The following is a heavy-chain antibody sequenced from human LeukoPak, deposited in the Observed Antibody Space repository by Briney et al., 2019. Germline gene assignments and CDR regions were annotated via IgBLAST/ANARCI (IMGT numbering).Heavy chain of an antibody. V-gene: IGHV3-7*01. CDR2: IKTDGSHT. CDR3: ARASMGGRDYHLDS. J-gene: IGHJ4*02. Sequence: PGGSLRLSCAASGFTFSSYWMTWVRQALGKGLEWVANIKTDGSHTYYVDSVKGRFTISRDNAKNLLFLQLGSLRADDTGVYYCARASMGGRDYHLDSWGQGTLVTVSS. D-gene: IGHD4/OR15-4a*01. CDR1: GFTFSSYW.